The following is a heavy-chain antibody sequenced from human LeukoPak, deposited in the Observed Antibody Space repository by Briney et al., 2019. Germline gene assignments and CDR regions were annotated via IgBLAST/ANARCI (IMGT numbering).Heavy chain of an antibody. J-gene: IGHJ6*03. Sequence: ASVKVSCKASGGTLSSYAISWVRQAPGQGLEWMGGIIPMFATAKYAQKFQGRVTITTDESTSTAYMELSSLRSEDTAMYYCARDSGSNYEGPYYYMDVWGKGATVTVSS. D-gene: IGHD4-11*01. CDR3: ARDSGSNYEGPYYYMDV. CDR2: IIPMFATA. CDR1: GGTLSSYA. V-gene: IGHV1-69*05.